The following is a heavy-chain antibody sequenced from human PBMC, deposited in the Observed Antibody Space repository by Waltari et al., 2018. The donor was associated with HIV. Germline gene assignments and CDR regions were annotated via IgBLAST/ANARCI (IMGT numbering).Heavy chain of an antibody. D-gene: IGHD2-2*01. V-gene: IGHV1-18*01. CDR3: ARVGFRDVVVPVHYAMDV. J-gene: IGHJ6*02. Sequence: QDQLMQSGAEVKKPGASVKVSCKASGFSFSSYGVTWVRQAHGQGLEWMGWLAVYNGNTNVAQKFQGRGTMTTDTSLRTAYMELRSLRYDDTAGYYGARVGFRDVVVPVHYAMDVWGQGTTVTVSS. CDR1: GFSFSSYG. CDR2: LAVYNGNT.